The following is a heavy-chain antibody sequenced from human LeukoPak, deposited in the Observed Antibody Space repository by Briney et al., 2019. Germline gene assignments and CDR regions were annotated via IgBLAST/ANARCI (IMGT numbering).Heavy chain of an antibody. CDR2: ISSSSSYI. Sequence: PGGSLRLSCAASGFTFSSYAMLWVRQAPGKGLEWVSSISSSSSYIYYADSVKGRFTISRDNAKNSLYLQMNSLRAEDTAVYYCARDYYDSSGYYLGWFDPWGQGTLVTVSS. D-gene: IGHD3-22*01. J-gene: IGHJ5*02. CDR3: ARDYYDSSGYYLGWFDP. V-gene: IGHV3-21*01. CDR1: GFTFSSYA.